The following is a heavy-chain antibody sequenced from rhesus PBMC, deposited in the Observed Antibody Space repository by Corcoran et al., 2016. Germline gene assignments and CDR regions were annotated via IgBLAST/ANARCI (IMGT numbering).Heavy chain of an antibody. Sequence: QLQLQESGPGLVKPSETLSLTCAVSGGSISANWWTWIRQPPGKGLEWVGRISGIGGGTSYNPSLKSRLTISTDTSKNQCSLKLSSVAAADTAVYYCALPGNNGAVDYWGQGVLVTVSS. CDR3: ALPGNNGAVDY. J-gene: IGHJ4*01. V-gene: IGHV4-173*01. CDR1: GGSISANW. CDR2: ISGIGGGT. D-gene: IGHD1-20*01.